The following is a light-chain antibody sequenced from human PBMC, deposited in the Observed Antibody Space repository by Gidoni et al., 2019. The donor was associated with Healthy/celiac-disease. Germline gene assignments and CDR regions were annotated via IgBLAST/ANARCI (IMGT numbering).Light chain of an antibody. V-gene: IGKV3-20*01. CDR2: GAS. CDR1: QSVSSCY. J-gene: IGKJ2*01. CDR3: QQYGSSPYT. Sequence: DIVLPQSPGPLSLSPGERATLSCKASQSVSSCYLAWYQQKPGQAPRLLIYGASSRATGIPDRFSGSGAGTDFTLTISRLEPEDLAVYYCQQYGSSPYTFGQGTKLEIK.